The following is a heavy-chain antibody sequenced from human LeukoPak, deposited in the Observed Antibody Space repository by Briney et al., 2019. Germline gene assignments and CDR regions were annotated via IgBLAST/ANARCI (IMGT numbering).Heavy chain of an antibody. CDR2: IYYSGST. Sequence: SETLSLTCTVSGSSISSSSYYWGWIRQPPGKGLEWIGSIYYSGSTYYNPSLKSRVTISVDASKNQFSLKLSSVTAADTAVYYCARKAFRRAITMVRGVTGWFDPWGQGTLVTVSS. J-gene: IGHJ5*02. CDR3: ARKAFRRAITMVRGVTGWFDP. V-gene: IGHV4-39*07. CDR1: GSSISSSSYY. D-gene: IGHD3-10*01.